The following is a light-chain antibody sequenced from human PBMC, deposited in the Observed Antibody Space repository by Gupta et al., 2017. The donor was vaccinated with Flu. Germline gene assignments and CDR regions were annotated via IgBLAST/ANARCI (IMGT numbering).Light chain of an antibody. J-gene: IGKJ2*01. V-gene: IGKV1-9*01. CDR2: AAS. CDR1: QEISSR. Sequence: PSFLSASVRDRVTITCRASQEISSRLAWYQQKPGRAPKLLIYAASTVQSGVPSRFTGSGSGTEFTLTISSLQPEDFATYYCQQLNGYPRTFGQATXLEIK. CDR3: QQLNGYPRT.